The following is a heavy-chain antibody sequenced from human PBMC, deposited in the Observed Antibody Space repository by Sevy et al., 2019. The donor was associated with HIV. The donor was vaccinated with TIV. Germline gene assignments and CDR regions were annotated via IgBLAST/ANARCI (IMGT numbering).Heavy chain of an antibody. Sequence: GGSLRLSCAAARFTFSDYYMTWLRQAPGKGLEWVSFISSRGDTTYYVESVKGRFTISRDNAKNSLFLEMNTLRTEDTAVYYCAAGTIGGSGYASYLGVWGKGTTVTVSS. CDR2: ISSRGDTT. J-gene: IGHJ6*04. CDR3: AAGTIGGSGYASYLGV. V-gene: IGHV3-11*04. D-gene: IGHD2-15*01. CDR1: RFTFSDYY.